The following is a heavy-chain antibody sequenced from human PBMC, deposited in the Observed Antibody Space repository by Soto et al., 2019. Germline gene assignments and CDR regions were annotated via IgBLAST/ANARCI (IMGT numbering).Heavy chain of an antibody. CDR1: GYTFTGYY. J-gene: IGHJ6*02. Sequence: QVQLVQSGTEVKRPGDSVKVSYKASGYTFTGYYVHWVRQAPGQGLEWMGWINPNSGDTYLAQRFQGLVTMNRDTSIGTAYMELRGLTSDDTAEYYCAKGGAIVAAGTRVYLYNAMDVWGQGTTVTVSS. V-gene: IGHV1-2*02. CDR2: INPNSGDT. CDR3: AKGGAIVAAGTRVYLYNAMDV. D-gene: IGHD1-26*01.